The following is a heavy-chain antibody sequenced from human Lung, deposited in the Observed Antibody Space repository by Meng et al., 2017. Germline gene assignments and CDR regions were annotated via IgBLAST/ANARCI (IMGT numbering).Heavy chain of an antibody. J-gene: IGHJ4*02. D-gene: IGHD3-22*01. CDR3: AHSWGSGYYFGPLDY. CDR1: GSSLSTSGVA. Sequence: QITLKESGPALVKPTQPLPLTCTLSGSSLSTSGVAVGWIRQPPGKALEWLALIYWDDEKRYSPSLKSRLTITKDTSKNHVVLTMTNMDPVDTATYYCAHSWGSGYYFGPLDYWGQGTLVTVSS. CDR2: IYWDDEK. V-gene: IGHV2-5*02.